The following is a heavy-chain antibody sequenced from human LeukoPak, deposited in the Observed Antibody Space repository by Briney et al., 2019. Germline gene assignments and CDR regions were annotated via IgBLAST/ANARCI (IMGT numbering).Heavy chain of an antibody. V-gene: IGHV3-7*04. D-gene: IGHD3-3*01. Sequence: GGSLRLSCAASGFTLGNFWWGCPGRPQEKGMEWVANIKEDGSAKYYVDSVKGRFTISRDNAKNSLYLQMNSLRAEDTAVYYCAKDDEGYYWGQGILVTVSS. J-gene: IGHJ4*02. CDR2: IKEDGSAK. CDR1: GFTLGNFW. CDR3: AKDDEGYY.